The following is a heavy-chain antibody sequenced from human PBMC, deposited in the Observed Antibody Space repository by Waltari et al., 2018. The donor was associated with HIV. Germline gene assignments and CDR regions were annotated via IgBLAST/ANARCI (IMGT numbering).Heavy chain of an antibody. Sequence: QVQLVQSGAEVKKPGSSVKVCCKASGGTFSRYAFSWVRQAPGQGLEWMGGIIPISDTTHYAQNFQGRVTITADESTSTAYMELSSLRSEDTAVYYCASGVEMATTGDYWGQGTLVTVSS. J-gene: IGHJ4*02. D-gene: IGHD2-8*01. CDR3: ASGVEMATTGDY. CDR2: IIPISDTT. CDR1: GGTFSRYA. V-gene: IGHV1-69*01.